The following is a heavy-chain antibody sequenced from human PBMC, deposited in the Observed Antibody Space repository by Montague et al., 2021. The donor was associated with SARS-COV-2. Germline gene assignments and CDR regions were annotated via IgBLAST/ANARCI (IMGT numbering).Heavy chain of an antibody. V-gene: IGHV4-39*07. CDR2: IYYSGAT. CDR1: GGSISDSNFY. CDR3: ARLRRGTRGEL. Sequence: SETLSLTCTVSGGSISDSNFYWGWIRQPPGKGLEWIGTIYYSGATYYNPSLKSRVTTSMDTSKNQFSLKLTSAIAADTAVYYCARLRRGTRGELWGQGAMVTVSS. D-gene: IGHD1-7*01. J-gene: IGHJ1*01.